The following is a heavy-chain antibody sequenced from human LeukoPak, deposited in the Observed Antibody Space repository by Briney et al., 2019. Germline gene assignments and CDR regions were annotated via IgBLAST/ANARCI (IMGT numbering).Heavy chain of an antibody. J-gene: IGHJ4*02. CDR3: ARGTRGFDY. D-gene: IGHD3-10*01. CDR1: GFTFSSYA. Sequence: GGSLRLSCAASGFTFSSYAMHWVRQAPGKGLEYVSAISSNGGSTYYANSVKGRFTISRDSSKNTLYLQMGSLRAEDMAVYYCARGTRGFDYWGQGTLVTVSS. CDR2: ISSNGGST. V-gene: IGHV3-64*01.